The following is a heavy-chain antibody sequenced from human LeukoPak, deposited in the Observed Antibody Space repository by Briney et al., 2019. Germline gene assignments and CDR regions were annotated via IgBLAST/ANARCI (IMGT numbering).Heavy chain of an antibody. V-gene: IGHV3-23*01. CDR1: GFTFSSFA. CDR2: VTGSGDTT. D-gene: IGHD4-17*01. CDR3: AKGFKTYGELSFDS. J-gene: IGHJ4*02. Sequence: GGSLRFSCAASGFTFSSFAMSCVRQAPGKGLEWVATVTGSGDTTYYADSVKGRFTISRDNSQNTMHLQLSSLRAEDTAVYYCAKGFKTYGELSFDSWGQGTLVTVSS.